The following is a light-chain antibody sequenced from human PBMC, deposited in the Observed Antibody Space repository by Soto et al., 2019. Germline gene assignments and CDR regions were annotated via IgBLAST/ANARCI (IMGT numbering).Light chain of an antibody. J-gene: IGKJ1*01. CDR1: QSFSSAY. V-gene: IGKV3-20*01. CDR3: QHYGGSPT. Sequence: EIVLTQSPGTLSLSPGERATLSCRASQSFSSAYLTWYQQKPGQAPRLLIYGASTGATGVPDRFSGSGSGTHFTLTISRLEPEDFAVYYCQHYGGSPTFGQGTKVEI. CDR2: GAS.